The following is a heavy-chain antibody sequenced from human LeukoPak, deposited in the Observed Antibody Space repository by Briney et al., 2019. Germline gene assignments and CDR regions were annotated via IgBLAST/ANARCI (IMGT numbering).Heavy chain of an antibody. D-gene: IGHD3-16*01. CDR1: GFTFGDYA. CDR3: TTDLMITPSFDY. V-gene: IGHV3-15*01. CDR2: IRGKTDGGTT. J-gene: IGHJ4*02. Sequence: GGSLRLSCTGHGFTFGDYALSWFRQPPGKGLEWVGRIRGKTDGGTTDYAAPVKGRFTISRDDSKNTLFLQMNSLKAEDTAVYYCTTDLMITPSFDYWGQGTLVTVSS.